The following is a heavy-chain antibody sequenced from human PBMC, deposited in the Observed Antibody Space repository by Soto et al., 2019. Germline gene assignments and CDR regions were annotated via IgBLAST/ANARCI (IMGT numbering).Heavy chain of an antibody. CDR2: ISTSGYTI. V-gene: IGHV3-11*01. D-gene: IGHD2-15*01. CDR3: ARDRECSGGSGYSGGNDY. CDR1: GFTFSDYY. Sequence: SLRLSCAASGFTFSDYYMSWIRQAPGKGLEWVSYISTSGYTIYYTDSVKGRFTISRDNAKNSLYLQMNSLRAEDTAVYYCARDRECSGGSGYSGGNDYWGQGTLVTVSS. J-gene: IGHJ4*02.